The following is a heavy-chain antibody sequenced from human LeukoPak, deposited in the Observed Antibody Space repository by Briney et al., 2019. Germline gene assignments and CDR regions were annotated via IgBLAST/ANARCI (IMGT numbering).Heavy chain of an antibody. Sequence: SETLSLTCTVSGGSISSDYWSWIRQPPGKGLEWIGYIYYSGSTNYNPSLKSRVTISVDTSKNQFSLKLSSVTAADTAVYYCARVPAAREPIDYWGQGTLVTDSS. CDR1: GGSISSDY. J-gene: IGHJ4*02. CDR2: IYYSGST. D-gene: IGHD2-2*01. V-gene: IGHV4-59*01. CDR3: ARVPAAREPIDY.